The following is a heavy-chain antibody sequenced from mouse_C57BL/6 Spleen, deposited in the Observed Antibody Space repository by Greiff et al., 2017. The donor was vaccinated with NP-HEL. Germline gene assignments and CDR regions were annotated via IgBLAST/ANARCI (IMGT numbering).Heavy chain of an antibody. CDR3: ARSNWDEFAY. D-gene: IGHD4-1*01. J-gene: IGHJ3*01. CDR2: IGPNSGGT. CDR1: GYTFTSYW. V-gene: IGHV1-72*01. Sequence: VQLQQTGAELVKPGASVKLSCKASGYTFTSYWMPWVKQRPGRGLEWIGRIGPNSGGTKYNEKFKSQATLTVDKPSSTAYMQLSSLTSEDSSVYECARSNWDEFAYWGQGTLVTVSA.